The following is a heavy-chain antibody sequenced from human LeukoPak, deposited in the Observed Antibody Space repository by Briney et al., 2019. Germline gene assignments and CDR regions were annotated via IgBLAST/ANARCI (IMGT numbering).Heavy chain of an antibody. D-gene: IGHD6-19*01. CDR2: IFYSGST. V-gene: IGHV4-61*08. Sequence: SETLSLTCTVSGGSVSSVGYYWSWIRQPSGKGLEWIGYIFYSGSTNYNPSLKSRVTISVDTSKNQFSLKLSSVTAADTAVYYCARSGAVTGPSWFDPWGQGTLVTVSS. CDR3: ARSGAVTGPSWFDP. CDR1: GGSVSSVGYY. J-gene: IGHJ5*02.